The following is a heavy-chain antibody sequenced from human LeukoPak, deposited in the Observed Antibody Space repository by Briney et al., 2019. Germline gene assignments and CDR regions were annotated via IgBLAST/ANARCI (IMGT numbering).Heavy chain of an antibody. CDR2: INPNSGGT. V-gene: IGHV1-2*02. Sequence: ASVKVSCKASGYTFTGYYMHWVRQAPGQGLEWMGWINPNSGGTNYAQKFQGRVTMTRDTSISTAYMELSRLRSDDTAVYYCARETLGVPAAHDAFDIWGQGTMVTVSS. CDR1: GYTFTGYY. J-gene: IGHJ3*02. D-gene: IGHD2-2*01. CDR3: ARETLGVPAAHDAFDI.